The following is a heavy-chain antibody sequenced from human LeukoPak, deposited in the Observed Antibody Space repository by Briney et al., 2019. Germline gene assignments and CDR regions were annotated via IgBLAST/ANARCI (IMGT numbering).Heavy chain of an antibody. CDR3: AKIGRWLQSMGGDYFDY. D-gene: IGHD5-24*01. CDR1: GFTFSTFA. V-gene: IGHV3-23*01. Sequence: PGGSLRLSCEASGFTFSTFAMIWVRQPPGKGLEWVSSIFPSGGEIHYADSVRGRFTISRDNSKNTLYLQMNSLRAEDTAVYYCAKIGRWLQSMGGDYFDYWGQGTLVTVSS. J-gene: IGHJ4*02. CDR2: IFPSGGEI.